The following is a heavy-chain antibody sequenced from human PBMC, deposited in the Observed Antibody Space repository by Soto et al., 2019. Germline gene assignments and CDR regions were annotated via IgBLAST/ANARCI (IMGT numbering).Heavy chain of an antibody. D-gene: IGHD1-26*01. CDR1: EFTFSNYW. CDR3: ARWLSGSYMD. J-gene: IGHJ4*02. Sequence: EVQLVESGGGLVQPGGSLRLSCAASEFTFSNYWMTWVRQAPGKGLEWVANINPDGSGKYYVDSLKGRFTISRDNAKNSLYLQRNSLRAEDTSVYYGARWLSGSYMDWGQGTLVTVSS. V-gene: IGHV3-7*03. CDR2: INPDGSGK.